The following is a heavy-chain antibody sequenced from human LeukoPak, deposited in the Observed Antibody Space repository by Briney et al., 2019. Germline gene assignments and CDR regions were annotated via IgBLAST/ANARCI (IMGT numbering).Heavy chain of an antibody. CDR1: GYTLTSYD. CDR3: AREGGTTDFWSGYYPYYYYGMDV. V-gene: IGHV1-8*01. J-gene: IGHJ6*02. Sequence: ASVKVSCKASGYTLTSYDINWVRQATGQGLEWMGWMNPNSGNTGYAQKFQGRVTMTRNTSISTAYMELSSLRSEDTAVYYCAREGGTTDFWSGYYPYYYYGMDVWGQGTTVTVSS. CDR2: MNPNSGNT. D-gene: IGHD3-3*01.